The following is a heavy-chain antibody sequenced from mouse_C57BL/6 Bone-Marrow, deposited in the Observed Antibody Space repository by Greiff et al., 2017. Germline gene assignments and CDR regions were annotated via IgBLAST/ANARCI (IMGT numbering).Heavy chain of an antibody. CDR2: IYPGDGDT. J-gene: IGHJ3*01. D-gene: IGHD3-2*02. CDR3: ARGSGWFAY. V-gene: IGHV1-82*01. CDR1: GYAFSSSW. Sequence: QVQLQQSGPELVKPGASVKISCKASGYAFSSSWMNWVKQRPGKGLEWIGRIYPGDGDTNYNGKFKGKATLTADKSSSTAYMQLSSLTSEDSAVDFCARGSGWFAYWGQGTLVTVSA.